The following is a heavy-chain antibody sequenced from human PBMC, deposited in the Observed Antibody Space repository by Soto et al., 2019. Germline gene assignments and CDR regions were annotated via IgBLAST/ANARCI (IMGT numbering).Heavy chain of an antibody. Sequence: QLQLQESGSGLVKPSQTLSLTCAVSGGSVSSGGYSWSWIRQPPGQGLEWIGYIYHSGSTSYNPSLQSRVTISVDRSKTQFSLKLSSVTAADTAVYYCARGQVVAAQHWGQGTLVTVSS. D-gene: IGHD2-15*01. CDR3: ARGQVVAAQH. V-gene: IGHV4-30-2*01. CDR1: GGSVSSGGYS. CDR2: IYHSGST. J-gene: IGHJ4*02.